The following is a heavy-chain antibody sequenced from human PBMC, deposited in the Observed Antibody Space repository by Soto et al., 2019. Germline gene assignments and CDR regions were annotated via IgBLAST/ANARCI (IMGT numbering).Heavy chain of an antibody. CDR2: INPATGAA. D-gene: IGHD3-3*01. J-gene: IGHJ3*02. CDR3: ARGGGVGVAGSAAFDM. Sequence: QLHLVQSGAVVKKPGASVTVSCSASGYPVTAYYMHWVRQAPGRGLEWMGGINPATGAAKYTQTFQGRVTKTRDTYTSTVFMELSGLTSEDTAVFYCARGGGVGVAGSAAFDMWGQGTLVTVSS. CDR1: GYPVTAYY. V-gene: IGHV1-2*02.